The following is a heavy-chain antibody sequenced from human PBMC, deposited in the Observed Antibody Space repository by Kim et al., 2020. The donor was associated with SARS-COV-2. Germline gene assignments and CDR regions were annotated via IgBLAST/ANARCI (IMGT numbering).Heavy chain of an antibody. D-gene: IGHD6-19*01. CDR3: ARDVAVAGTSMDV. V-gene: IGHV4-4*02. Sequence: SETLSLTCAVSGGSISSSNWWSWVRQPPGTGLEWIGEIYHSGSTNYNPSLKSRVTISVDKSKNQFSLKLSSVTAADTAVYYCARDVAVAGTSMDVWGQGTTVTVSS. J-gene: IGHJ6*02. CDR1: GGSISSSNW. CDR2: IYHSGST.